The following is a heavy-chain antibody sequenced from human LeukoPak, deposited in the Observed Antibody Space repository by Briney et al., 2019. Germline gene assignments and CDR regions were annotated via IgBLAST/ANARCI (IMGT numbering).Heavy chain of an antibody. J-gene: IGHJ4*02. CDR1: GFTVSSNY. Sequence: GGSLRLSCAASGFTVSSNYMSWVRQAPGKGLEWVSVIYSGGSTYYADSVKGRFTISRDNAKNSLYLQMNSLRAEDTAVYYCATSKLLLDYFDYWGQGTLVTVSS. CDR3: ATSKLLLDYFDY. CDR2: IYSGGST. D-gene: IGHD2-2*01. V-gene: IGHV3-53*01.